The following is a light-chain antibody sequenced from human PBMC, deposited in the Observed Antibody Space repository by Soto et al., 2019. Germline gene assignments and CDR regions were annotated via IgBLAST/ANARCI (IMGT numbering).Light chain of an antibody. V-gene: IGKV1-39*01. J-gene: IGKJ4*01. CDR1: QSISSY. CDR2: AAS. CDR3: QQSYSTPLT. Sequence: DIQMTQSPSSLSASVGDRVTITCRASQSISSYLNWYQQKPGKAPKLLIYAASSLQSRVPSRFGGSGSGTDITLSISSLQPEDFATYYCQQSYSTPLTFGGATKVEIK.